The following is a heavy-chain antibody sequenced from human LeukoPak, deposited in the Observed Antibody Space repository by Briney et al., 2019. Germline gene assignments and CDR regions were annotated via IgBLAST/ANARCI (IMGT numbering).Heavy chain of an antibody. Sequence: GGSLRLSCAASGFTFNTHNINWVRQAPGKGLEWVSSISSSSSYIYYADSVRGQFTISRDNAKNSLYLQMNSLRAEDTAVYFCARGDRSGGPYGMDVWGQGTTVIVSS. D-gene: IGHD5-12*01. J-gene: IGHJ6*02. CDR1: GFTFNTHN. CDR3: ARGDRSGGPYGMDV. CDR2: ISSSSSYI. V-gene: IGHV3-21*01.